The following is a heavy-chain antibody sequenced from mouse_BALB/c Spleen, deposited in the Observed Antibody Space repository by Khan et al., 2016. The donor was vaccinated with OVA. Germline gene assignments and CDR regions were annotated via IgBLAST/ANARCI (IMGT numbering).Heavy chain of an antibody. CDR1: GYIFTNYG. J-gene: IGHJ3*01. CDR2: INTYTGEP. CDR3: ARGALCYYRGKNALFDY. D-gene: IGHD2-14*01. V-gene: IGHV9-3-1*01. Sequence: QIQLVQSGPELKKPGETVKISCKASGYIFTNYGMNWVKRAPGKGLKWMGWINTYTGEPTYADDFKGRFAFSLETSASTAYLQINNLKNEDTATYFCARGALCYYRGKNALFDYWGQGTLVTVSA.